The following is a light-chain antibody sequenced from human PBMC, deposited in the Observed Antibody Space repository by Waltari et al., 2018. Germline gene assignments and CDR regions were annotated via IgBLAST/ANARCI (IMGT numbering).Light chain of an antibody. V-gene: IGKV1-39*01. CDR1: QRISGY. CDR3: QQSYSVPWT. J-gene: IGKJ1*01. CDR2: AAT. Sequence: DIQLTQSPSSLSASVGDRVTMTCRASQRISGYLHWYQKKPGKAPKRPIYAATSLEGGVPSRVSGSESGTYFTLTSTSLHPEDYATYYCQQSYSVPWTVGQGTQVEVK.